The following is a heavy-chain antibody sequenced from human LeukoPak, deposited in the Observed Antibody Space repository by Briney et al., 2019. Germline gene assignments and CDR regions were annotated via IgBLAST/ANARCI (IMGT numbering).Heavy chain of an antibody. J-gene: IGHJ4*02. Sequence: GGSLRLSCAASGFTFSSYEMNWVRQARGKGLEWVSYVSSSGSTIYYADSVKGRFTISRDNAKNSLYLQMNSLRAEDTAVYYCARAQYYYDSSGYYYYFDYWGQGTLVTVSS. CDR3: ARAQYYYDSSGYYYYFDY. CDR2: VSSSGSTI. CDR1: GFTFSSYE. D-gene: IGHD3-22*01. V-gene: IGHV3-48*03.